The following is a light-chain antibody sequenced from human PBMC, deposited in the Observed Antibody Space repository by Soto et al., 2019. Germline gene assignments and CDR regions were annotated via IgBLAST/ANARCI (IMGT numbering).Light chain of an antibody. V-gene: IGKV1-5*03. CDR2: KAS. Sequence: DIHMTQSPSTRSASLGDRVIIICRASQSISSWLAWYQQKPGKAPKLLIYKASSLESGVPSRYSGSGSGTEFTLTISSLQPDDFATYYCQQLNSYPLFGQGTKVDIK. CDR1: QSISSW. CDR3: QQLNSYPL. J-gene: IGKJ1*01.